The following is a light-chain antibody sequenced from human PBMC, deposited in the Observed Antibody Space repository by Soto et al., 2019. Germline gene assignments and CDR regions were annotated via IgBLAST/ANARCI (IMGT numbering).Light chain of an antibody. Sequence: ETVLTQFPATLSLSPGERATLSCRASQSVSSYLAWYQQKPGQAPRLLIYDASNRATGIPARFSGSRSGTDFTLTISSLEPEDFAVYYCQQRSNWPPTFGQGTRLEIK. CDR2: DAS. CDR3: QQRSNWPPT. V-gene: IGKV3-11*01. J-gene: IGKJ5*01. CDR1: QSVSSY.